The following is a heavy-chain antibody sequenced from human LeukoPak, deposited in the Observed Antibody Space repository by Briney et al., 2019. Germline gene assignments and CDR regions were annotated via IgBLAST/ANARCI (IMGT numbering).Heavy chain of an antibody. D-gene: IGHD3-22*01. V-gene: IGHV3-33*01. CDR1: GFTFSSYG. J-gene: IGHJ4*02. Sequence: GMSLRLSCAVSGFTFSSYGMHWVRQAPGKGLEWVAVIWYDGSNKYYADSVKGRFTISRDNSKNTLYLQMNSLRAEDTAVYYCAGSYDSSDYVIDYWGQGTLVTVSS. CDR2: IWYDGSNK. CDR3: AGSYDSSDYVIDY.